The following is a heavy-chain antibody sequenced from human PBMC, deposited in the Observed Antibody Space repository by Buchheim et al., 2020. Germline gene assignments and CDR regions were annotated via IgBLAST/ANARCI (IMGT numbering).Heavy chain of an antibody. Sequence: QVQLQESGPGLVKPSETLSLTCTVSGGSISSYYWSWIRQPPGKGLEWIGYIYYSGSTNYNPSLKSRVTLSVDTHNNQFSLKLSSVTAADTAVYYCARLRYYDSSEIGYWGQGTL. CDR1: GGSISSYY. CDR3: ARLRYYDSSEIGY. J-gene: IGHJ4*02. CDR2: IYYSGST. V-gene: IGHV4-59*01. D-gene: IGHD3-22*01.